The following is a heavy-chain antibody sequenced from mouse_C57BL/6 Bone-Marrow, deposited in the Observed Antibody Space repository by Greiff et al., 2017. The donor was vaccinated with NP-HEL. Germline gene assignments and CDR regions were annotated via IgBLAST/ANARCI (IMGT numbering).Heavy chain of an antibody. Sequence: EVKLMESGGGLVQSGRSLRLSCATSGFTFSDFYMEWVRQAPGKGLEWIAASRNKANDYTPEYSASVKGRFIVSRDTSQSILYLQMNALRAEDTAIYYCARDAAIYYGSSHWYFDVWGTGTTVTVSS. CDR2: SRNKANDYTP. D-gene: IGHD1-1*01. CDR1: GFTFSDFY. V-gene: IGHV7-1*01. J-gene: IGHJ1*03. CDR3: ARDAAIYYGSSHWYFDV.